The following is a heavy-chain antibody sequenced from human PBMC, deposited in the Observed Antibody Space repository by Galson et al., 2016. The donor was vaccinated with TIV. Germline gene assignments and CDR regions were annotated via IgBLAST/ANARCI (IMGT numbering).Heavy chain of an antibody. J-gene: IGHJ6*03. Sequence: SVKVSCKASGGTFNIYAISWVRQAPGQGLEWMGGILPIFGAATYAQKFQGRVTITADESTNTVYMELSSLKSDDTAMYYCARPSSSCRGCSYYYYMDVWGKGTTVTVSS. CDR3: ARPSSSCRGCSYYYYMDV. D-gene: IGHD6-19*01. CDR2: ILPIFGAA. V-gene: IGHV1-69*13. CDR1: GGTFNIYA.